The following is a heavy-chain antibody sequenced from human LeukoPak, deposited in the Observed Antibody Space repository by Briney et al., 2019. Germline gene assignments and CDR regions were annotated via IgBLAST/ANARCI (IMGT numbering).Heavy chain of an antibody. V-gene: IGHV4-38-2*02. CDR1: GYSISSGYY. J-gene: IGHJ5*02. CDR2: IYHSGST. Sequence: SETLSLTCTVSGYSISSGYYWGWIRQPPGKGLEWIGSIYHSGSTYYNPSLKSRVTISVDTSKNQFSLKLSSVTAADTAVYYCAREAPKKEPYSGYDQQFDPWGQGTLVTVSS. D-gene: IGHD5-12*01. CDR3: AREAPKKEPYSGYDQQFDP.